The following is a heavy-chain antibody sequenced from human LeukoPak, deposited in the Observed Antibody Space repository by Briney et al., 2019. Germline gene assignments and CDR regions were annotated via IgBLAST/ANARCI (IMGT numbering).Heavy chain of an antibody. CDR3: ARGRAARMSQGFYYYYYMDV. D-gene: IGHD6-25*01. CDR1: GGSFSGYY. Sequence: SETLSLTCAVYGGSFSGYYWSWIRQPPGKGLEWIGEINHSGSTNYNPPLKSRVTISVDTSKNQFSLKLSSVTAADTAVYYCARGRAARMSQGFYYYYYMDVWGKGTTVTVSS. V-gene: IGHV4-34*01. CDR2: INHSGST. J-gene: IGHJ6*03.